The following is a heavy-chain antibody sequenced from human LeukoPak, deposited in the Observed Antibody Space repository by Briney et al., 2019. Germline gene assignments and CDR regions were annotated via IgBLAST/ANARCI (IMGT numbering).Heavy chain of an antibody. CDR2: FDPEDGET. D-gene: IGHD3-9*01. CDR1: GYTLTELS. J-gene: IGHJ4*02. V-gene: IGHV1-24*01. CDR3: ATVAYYDILTGYYRGSSWYFDY. Sequence: ASVKVSCKVSGYTLTELSMHWVRQAPGKGLEWMGGFDPEDGETIYAQKFQGRVTMTEDTSTDTAYMELSSLRSEDTAAYYCATVAYYDILTGYYRGSSWYFDYWGQGTLVTVSS.